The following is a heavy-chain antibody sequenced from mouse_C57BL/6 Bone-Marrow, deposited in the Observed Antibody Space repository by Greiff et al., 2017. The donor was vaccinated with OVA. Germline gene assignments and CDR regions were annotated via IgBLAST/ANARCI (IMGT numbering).Heavy chain of an antibody. CDR2: ISDGGSYT. V-gene: IGHV5-4*01. Sequence: DVKLVESGGGLVKPGGSLKLSCAASGFTFSSYAMSWVRQTPEKRLEWVATISDGGSYTYYPDNVKGRFTISRDNAKNNLYLQMSHLKSEDTAMYYCARERFGNYAMDYWGQGTSVTVST. CDR3: ARERFGNYAMDY. J-gene: IGHJ4*01. CDR1: GFTFSSYA. D-gene: IGHD1-1*01.